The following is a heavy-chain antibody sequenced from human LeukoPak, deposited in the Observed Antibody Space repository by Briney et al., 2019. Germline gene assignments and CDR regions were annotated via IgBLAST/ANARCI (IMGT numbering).Heavy chain of an antibody. CDR1: GFTFRSYA. CDR2: ISVYPPGT. D-gene: IGHD5-12*01. CDR3: AKDRGYTGYDSGGSDH. J-gene: IGHJ4*02. Sequence: GGSLRLSCAASGFTFRSYAMTWVRQAPGKGLEWVSTISVYPPGTFCADSVTGRFTVSRDNSRNTLYLQMNSLRAEDTAVYYCAKDRGYTGYDSGGSDHWGQGTLVTVSS. V-gene: IGHV3-23*01.